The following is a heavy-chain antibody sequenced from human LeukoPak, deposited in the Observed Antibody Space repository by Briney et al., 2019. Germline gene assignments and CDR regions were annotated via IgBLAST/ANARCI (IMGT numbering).Heavy chain of an antibody. J-gene: IGHJ4*02. V-gene: IGHV3-23*01. Sequence: GGTLRLSCAASGFMFSSYPMSWVRQAPGKGLEWISSISGSGGSTYYADSVKGRFTISSDNSKNTLYLQMNSLRAEDTAVYYCAKVYDDIWGSYIGYFDYWGQGTLVTVSA. D-gene: IGHD3-16*01. CDR3: AKVYDDIWGSYIGYFDY. CDR2: ISGSGGST. CDR1: GFMFSSYP.